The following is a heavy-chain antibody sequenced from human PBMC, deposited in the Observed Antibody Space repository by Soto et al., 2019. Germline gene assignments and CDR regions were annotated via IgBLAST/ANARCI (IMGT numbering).Heavy chain of an antibody. D-gene: IGHD1-26*01. Sequence: GSLRLSCAASGFTFSSYSMNWVRQAPGKGLEWVSSISSSSSYIYYADSVKGRFTISRDNAKNSLYLQMNSLRAEDTAVYYCARDFLVWEDGGWGQGTLVTVSS. J-gene: IGHJ4*02. V-gene: IGHV3-21*01. CDR3: ARDFLVWEDGG. CDR2: ISSSSSYI. CDR1: GFTFSSYS.